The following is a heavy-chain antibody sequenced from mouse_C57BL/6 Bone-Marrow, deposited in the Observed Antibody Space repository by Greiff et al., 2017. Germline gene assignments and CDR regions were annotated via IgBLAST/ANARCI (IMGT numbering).Heavy chain of an antibody. Sequence: EVLLVESEGGLVQPGSSMKLSCTASGFTFSDYYMAWVRQVPEKGLEWVANINYDGSSTYYLDSLKSRFIISRDNAKNILYLQMSSLESEDTATYDCARAYYSNYPDYWGQGTTLTVSS. CDR3: ARAYYSNYPDY. CDR2: INYDGSST. CDR1: GFTFSDYY. V-gene: IGHV5-16*01. D-gene: IGHD2-5*01. J-gene: IGHJ2*01.